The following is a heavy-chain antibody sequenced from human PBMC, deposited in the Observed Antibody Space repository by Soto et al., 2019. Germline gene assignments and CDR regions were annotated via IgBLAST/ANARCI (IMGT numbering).Heavy chain of an antibody. CDR2: IHYSGTT. CDR3: AAGEASSRNLAPYYLDF. J-gene: IGHJ4*02. V-gene: IGHV4-59*01. CDR1: GGSISSYF. D-gene: IGHD6-13*01. Sequence: PSETLSLTCTVSGGSISSYFWTWIRQPPGKGLEWIGYIHYSGTTSFFPSYNPSLRSRVTISEDTSKNQFSLKLLSVTTADTAEYFCAAGEASSRNLAPYYLDFWGQGTLVTVSS.